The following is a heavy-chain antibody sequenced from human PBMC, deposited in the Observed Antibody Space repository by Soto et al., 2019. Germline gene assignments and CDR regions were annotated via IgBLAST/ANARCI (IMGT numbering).Heavy chain of an antibody. V-gene: IGHV3-23*01. CDR1: GFSLSDYA. CDR3: ARDCSDSICSVWRY. Sequence: EVQLLESGGDLVQPGGSLRLSCAASGFSLSDYAMTWVRQAPGKGLEWVSGISGGGDKISYTDSVKGRFIISRDNSKNTFQLQRNSRRAEDTALYYCARDCSDSICSVWRYWGPGTLVTVSS. J-gene: IGHJ4*02. CDR2: ISGGGDKI. D-gene: IGHD2-2*01.